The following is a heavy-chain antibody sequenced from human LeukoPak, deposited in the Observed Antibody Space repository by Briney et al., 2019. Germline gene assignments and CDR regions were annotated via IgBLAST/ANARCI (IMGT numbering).Heavy chain of an antibody. Sequence: PGGSLRLSCAASGFTFSSYSMNWVRQAPGKGLEWVSSISSSSSYIYYADSVKGRFTISRDNAKNSLYLQMNSLRAEDTAVYYCARESTMTTVTHYGMDVWGQGTTVTVSS. CDR1: GFTFSSYS. D-gene: IGHD4-17*01. CDR2: ISSSSSYI. V-gene: IGHV3-21*01. J-gene: IGHJ6*02. CDR3: ARESTMTTVTHYGMDV.